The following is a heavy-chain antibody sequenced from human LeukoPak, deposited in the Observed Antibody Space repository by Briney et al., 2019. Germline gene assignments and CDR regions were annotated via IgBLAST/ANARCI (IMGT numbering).Heavy chain of an antibody. CDR3: AKGAAATGDY. J-gene: IGHJ4*02. V-gene: IGHV3-23*01. CDR1: AFTFSNYG. CDR2: ISDSGDRT. Sequence: PGGSLRLSCADSAFTFSNYGMSWLRQAPGKGLEWVSGISDSGDRTYYADSAKGRFTISRDNSKNTLYLQINSRRAEDTAVYYCAKGAAATGDYWGQGTLVTVSS. D-gene: IGHD6-13*01.